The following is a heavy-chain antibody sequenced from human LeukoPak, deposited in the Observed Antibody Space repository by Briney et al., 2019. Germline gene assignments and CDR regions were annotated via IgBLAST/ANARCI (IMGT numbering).Heavy chain of an antibody. D-gene: IGHD6-13*01. Sequence: PGGSLRLSCAASGFTLSTYWMHWIRQGPGKGLVWVSCINSDGSRTTYADSVKDRFTISRDNAKNTLYLQMNTLRVEDTAVYYCARGSWSAADTNIDYWGQGTLVTVSS. CDR2: INSDGSRT. CDR1: GFTLSTYW. J-gene: IGHJ4*02. CDR3: ARGSWSAADTNIDY. V-gene: IGHV3-74*01.